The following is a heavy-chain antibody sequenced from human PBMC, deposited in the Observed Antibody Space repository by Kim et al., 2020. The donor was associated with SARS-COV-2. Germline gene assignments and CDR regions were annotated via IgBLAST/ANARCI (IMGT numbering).Heavy chain of an antibody. CDR3: AKDGYFDLSSHPRSTAPPFDY. CDR1: GFTFDDYA. J-gene: IGHJ4*02. CDR2: ISWNSGSI. Sequence: GGSLRLSCAASGFTFDDYAMHWVRPAPGKGLEWVSGISWNSGSIDYADYVMGRFTISRDNAKNCLYRQMNSLRAEDLALYYCAKDGYFDLSSHPRSTAPPFDYWGQGTLVTVSS. D-gene: IGHD3-9*01. V-gene: IGHV3-9*03.